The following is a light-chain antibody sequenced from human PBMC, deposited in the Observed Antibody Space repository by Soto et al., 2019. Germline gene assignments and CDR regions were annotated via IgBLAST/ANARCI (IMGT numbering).Light chain of an antibody. CDR1: SSDVGGYNY. J-gene: IGLJ1*01. Sequence: QSVLTQPPSASGSPGQSVTIPCTGTSSDVGGYNYVSWYQQHPGKAPKLMVYEVSKRPSGVPDRFSGSMSGNTASLTVSGLQAEDEADYFCSSYAGSHTFVFGTGTKVTVL. V-gene: IGLV2-8*01. CDR2: EVS. CDR3: SSYAGSHTFV.